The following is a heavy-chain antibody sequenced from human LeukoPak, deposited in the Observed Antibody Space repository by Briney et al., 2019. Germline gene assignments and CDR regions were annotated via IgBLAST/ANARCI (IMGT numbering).Heavy chain of an antibody. J-gene: IGHJ4*02. CDR2: TYYRSKWYN. CDR1: GDSVSSNSAA. CDR3: ARLPAAYYYGSGSRKKLYYFDY. Sequence: SQTLSLTCAISGDSVSSNSAAWNWIRQSPSRGLEWLGRTYYRSKWYNDYAVSVKSRITINPDTSKNQFSLKLSSVTAADTAVYYCARLPAAYYYGSGSRKKLYYFDYWGQGTLVTVSS. V-gene: IGHV6-1*01. D-gene: IGHD3-10*01.